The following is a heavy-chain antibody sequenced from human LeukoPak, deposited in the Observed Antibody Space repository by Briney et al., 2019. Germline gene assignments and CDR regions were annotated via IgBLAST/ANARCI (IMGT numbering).Heavy chain of an antibody. J-gene: IGHJ4*02. D-gene: IGHD6-13*01. Sequence: SETLSLTCTVSGGSISSSSYYWGWIRQPPGKGLEWIGSIYYSGSTYYNPSLKSQVTISVDTSKNQFSLKLSSVTAADTAVYYCARVSGYSSSWYSNHFDYWGQGTLVTVSS. CDR3: ARVSGYSSSWYSNHFDY. CDR2: IYYSGST. V-gene: IGHV4-39*07. CDR1: GGSISSSSYY.